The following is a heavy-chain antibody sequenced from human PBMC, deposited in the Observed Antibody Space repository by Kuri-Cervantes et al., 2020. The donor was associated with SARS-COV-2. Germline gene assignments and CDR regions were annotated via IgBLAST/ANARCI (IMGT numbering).Heavy chain of an antibody. CDR3: ARSQHPTSRFYYYSLDV. J-gene: IGHJ6*02. D-gene: IGHD2-2*01. CDR2: IYSSGST. CDR1: GGSISSYY. Sequence: SETLSLTCTVSGGSISSYYWSWIRQPAGKGLEWIGRIYSSGSTNYNPSLKSRVTISVDTSKTQFSLRLSSVTAADTAVYYCARSQHPTSRFYYYSLDVWGQGTTVTVSS. V-gene: IGHV4-4*07.